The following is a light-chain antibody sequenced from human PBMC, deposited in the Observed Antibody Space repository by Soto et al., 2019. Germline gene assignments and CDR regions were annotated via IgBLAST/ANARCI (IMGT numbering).Light chain of an antibody. CDR1: RSVSSY. CDR2: DAS. J-gene: IGKJ5*01. Sequence: EVVLTQSPATLSLSPGGRATLSCRASRSVSSYLAWYQQKPGQAPSLLIYDASNRATGIPARFSGSGSGTDFTLTISSLEPEDFAVYYCQQRSNWPITFGQGTRLEI. V-gene: IGKV3-11*01. CDR3: QQRSNWPIT.